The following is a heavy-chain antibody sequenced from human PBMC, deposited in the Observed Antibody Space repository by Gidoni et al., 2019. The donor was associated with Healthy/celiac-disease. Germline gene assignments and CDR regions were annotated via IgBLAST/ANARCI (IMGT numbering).Heavy chain of an antibody. Sequence: QITLKESGPTLVKPTQTLTLTCTFSGFSLSTSGVGVGWIRQPPGKALEWLGLIYWDDEKRNSPSLKSRLTITKDTSKNQVVLTMTNMDPVDTATYYCAQIPGEHWYFDLWGRGTLVTVSS. CDR2: IYWDDEK. V-gene: IGHV2-5*02. CDR1: GFSLSTSGVG. CDR3: AQIPGEHWYFDL. J-gene: IGHJ2*01.